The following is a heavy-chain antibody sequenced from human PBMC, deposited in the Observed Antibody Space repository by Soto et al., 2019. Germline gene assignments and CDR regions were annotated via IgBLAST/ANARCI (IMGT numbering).Heavy chain of an antibody. CDR3: VKDDGGYPSTAPH. D-gene: IGHD3-22*01. V-gene: IGHV3-23*01. Sequence: EVQLLESGGGLVQPGGSLRLSGAASGITISNYPMSWVRQAPGKGLDWVSGISGSGDRTYYADSAKGRFTISKDISKNSLSLQLDSLRVEDTAVYFCVKDDGGYPSTAPHWGQGTLVTVSS. J-gene: IGHJ4*02. CDR2: ISGSGDRT. CDR1: GITISNYP.